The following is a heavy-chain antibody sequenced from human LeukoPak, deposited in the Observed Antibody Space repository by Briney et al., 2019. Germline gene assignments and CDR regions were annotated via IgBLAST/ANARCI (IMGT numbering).Heavy chain of an antibody. CDR2: IIPIFGTA. CDR1: GGTFSIYA. CDR3: ASPHGSGSYSDAFDI. Sequence: GASVKVSFTASGGTFSIYAIGWERQAPGQGLEWMGGIIPIFGTANYAQKFQGRVTITADESTSTAYMELSSLRSEDTAVYYCASPHGSGSYSDAFDIWGQGTMVTVSS. J-gene: IGHJ3*02. D-gene: IGHD1-26*01. V-gene: IGHV1-69*01.